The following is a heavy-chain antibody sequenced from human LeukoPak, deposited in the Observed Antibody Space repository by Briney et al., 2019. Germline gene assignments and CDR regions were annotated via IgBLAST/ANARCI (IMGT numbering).Heavy chain of an antibody. CDR1: GGSISSYY. Sequence: SETLSLTCAVSGGSISSYYWSWIRQPAGKGLEWIGRIYTSGTTNYNPSLKSRVTMSVDTSKNQFSLKLNSVTAADTAVYFCAKYGKSGWSIDNWGQGTLVTVSS. D-gene: IGHD6-19*01. CDR3: AKYGKSGWSIDN. J-gene: IGHJ4*02. V-gene: IGHV4-59*10. CDR2: IYTSGTT.